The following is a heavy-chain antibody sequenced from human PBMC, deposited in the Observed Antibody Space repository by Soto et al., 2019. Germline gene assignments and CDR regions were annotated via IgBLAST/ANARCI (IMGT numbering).Heavy chain of an antibody. V-gene: IGHV1-2*02. J-gene: IGHJ6*02. CDR1: GYNFTRYS. CDR2: INPNSVGT. D-gene: IGHD2-21*01. Sequence: SVKVWCKASGYNFTRYSMHWVRQAPGQGLEWMGWINPNSVGTNYAQKVQGRVIMTRDTSIRTAYSELSRLRSDDTAMYYCARLWRRGTGYFYYCMGVQRQRTTLTASS. CDR3: ARLWRRGTGYFYYCMGV.